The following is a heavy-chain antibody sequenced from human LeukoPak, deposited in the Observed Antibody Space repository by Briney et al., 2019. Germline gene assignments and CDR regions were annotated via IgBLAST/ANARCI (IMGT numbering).Heavy chain of an antibody. CDR2: ISGVASDI. D-gene: IGHD1-26*01. V-gene: IGHV3-11*01. Sequence: PGGSLRLSCAASGFTFSDYYMTWIRQAPGKGLEWIPYISGVASDIYYADSVKGRFTISRDNAKTSVYLQMNSLRVEDTAVYYCARGGAQGMDVWGQGTTVTVSS. CDR3: ARGGAQGMDV. J-gene: IGHJ6*02. CDR1: GFTFSDYY.